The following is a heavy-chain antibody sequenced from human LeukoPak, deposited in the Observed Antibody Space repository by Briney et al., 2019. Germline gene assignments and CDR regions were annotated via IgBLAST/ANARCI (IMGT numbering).Heavy chain of an antibody. CDR3: AKDLSPGHY. D-gene: IGHD2/OR15-2a*01. Sequence: QTGGSLRLSCAASGFTFSTYAMSWVRQAPGKGLEWVSTISDSGANTYYADSVRGRFTISRDDSKNTLYLQMNSLRAEDTAVYYCAKDLSPGHYWGQGTLVTVSS. J-gene: IGHJ4*02. CDR2: ISDSGANT. CDR1: GFTFSTYA. V-gene: IGHV3-23*01.